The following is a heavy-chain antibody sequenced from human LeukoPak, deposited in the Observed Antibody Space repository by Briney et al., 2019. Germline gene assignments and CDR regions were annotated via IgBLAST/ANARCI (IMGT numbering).Heavy chain of an antibody. CDR2: VYYSGTT. V-gene: IGHV4-59*12. J-gene: IGHJ6*02. CDR1: GGSISSYY. Sequence: TPSETLSLTCTVSGGSISSYYWSWIRQSPGKGLEWIGYVYYSGTTYYNPSLKSRVTISVDTSKNQFSLKLSSVTAADTAVYYCARDRIVVVPAANYYYYYGMDVWGQGTTVTVSS. D-gene: IGHD2-2*01. CDR3: ARDRIVVVPAANYYYYYGMDV.